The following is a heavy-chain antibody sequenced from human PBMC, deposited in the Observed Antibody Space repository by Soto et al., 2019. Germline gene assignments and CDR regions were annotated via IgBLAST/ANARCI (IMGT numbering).Heavy chain of an antibody. V-gene: IGHV3-66*01. D-gene: IGHD3-10*01. CDR2: IYSGGST. J-gene: IGHJ6*02. Sequence: EVQLVESGGGLVQPGGSLRLSCAASGFTVSSNYMSWVRQAPGKGLEWVSVIYSGGSTYYADSVKGRFTISRDNSKNTLYLQMNSLRAEDTAVYYCAREWGELFFGMDVWGQGTTVTVSS. CDR3: AREWGELFFGMDV. CDR1: GFTVSSNY.